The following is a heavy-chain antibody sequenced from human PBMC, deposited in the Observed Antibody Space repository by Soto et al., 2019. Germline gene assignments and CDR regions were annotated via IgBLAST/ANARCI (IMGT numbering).Heavy chain of an antibody. CDR3: VRDRSGSYLEGFDY. CDR2: IKHDGSEK. V-gene: IGHV3-7*01. CDR1: GFTFSSFW. Sequence: GGSLRLSCAASGFTFSSFWMTWVRQAPGKGLEWVANIKHDGSEKYYVESVKGRFTISRDNARNSLFLEMKSLRSEDTAVYSCVRDRSGSYLEGFDYWGQGTLVTSPQ. J-gene: IGHJ4*02. D-gene: IGHD1-26*01.